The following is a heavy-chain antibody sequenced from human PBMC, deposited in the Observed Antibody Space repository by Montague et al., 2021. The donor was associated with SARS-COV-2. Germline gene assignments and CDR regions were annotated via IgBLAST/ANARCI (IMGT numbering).Heavy chain of an antibody. V-gene: IGHV2-5*02. J-gene: IGHJ4*02. D-gene: IGHD3-10*01. CDR2: IYWDDDK. CDR1: GFSLRTSGVG. Sequence: PALVKPTQTVTLTCTFSGFSLRTSGVGVGWIRQPPGKALEWLSLIYWDDDKHYSSSLRTKLTITKDTSQNQVVLTLTNMDPMDTATYFCVQGGQYVSLLRGVKSAKRKFCFDFWGQGILVTVSS. CDR3: VQGGQYVSLLRGVKSAKRKFCFDF.